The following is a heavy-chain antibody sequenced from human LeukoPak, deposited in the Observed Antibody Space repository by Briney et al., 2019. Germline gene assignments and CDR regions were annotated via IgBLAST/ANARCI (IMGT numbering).Heavy chain of an antibody. J-gene: IGHJ4*02. D-gene: IGHD1-26*01. CDR2: ISGGSTTI. Sequence: TGGSLRLSCAASGFSFSSYSMNWVRQAPGKGLEWVSYISGGSTTIYYADSVKGRFSISRDNAKNSLYLQMNSLRAEDTAVYYCARIVGATRGPWDYWGQGTLVTVSS. CDR1: GFSFSSYS. CDR3: ARIVGATRGPWDY. V-gene: IGHV3-48*04.